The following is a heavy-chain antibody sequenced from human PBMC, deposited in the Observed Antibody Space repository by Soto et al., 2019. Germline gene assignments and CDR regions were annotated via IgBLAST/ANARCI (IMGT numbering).Heavy chain of an antibody. CDR2: IIPILGTA. J-gene: IGHJ6*02. CDR3: ARSSGWQNQYYHGMDV. V-gene: IGHV1-69*11. D-gene: IGHD6-19*01. CDR1: GDTFSSYG. Sequence: QIQLVQSGAEVKKPGSSVKVSCKASGDTFSSYGISWVRQAPGQGLEWMGGIIPILGTANYAQKFQGRLTIAAEESTSTAYMELSSLRPEDTAVYYCARSSGWQNQYYHGMDVWGQGTTVTVSS.